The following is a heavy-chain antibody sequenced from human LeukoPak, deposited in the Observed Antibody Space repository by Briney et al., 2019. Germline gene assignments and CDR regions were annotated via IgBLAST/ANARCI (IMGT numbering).Heavy chain of an antibody. V-gene: IGHV3-74*01. CDR3: ARVPSLRYHFDY. D-gene: IGHD4-17*01. Sequence: GGSLRLSCAASGFTFSSYWMHWVRQAPGKGLVWVSRINSDGSSTSYADSVKGRFTISRDNAKDTLYLQMNSLRAEDTAVYYCARVPSLRYHFDYWGQGTLVTVSS. CDR2: INSDGSST. J-gene: IGHJ4*02. CDR1: GFTFSSYW.